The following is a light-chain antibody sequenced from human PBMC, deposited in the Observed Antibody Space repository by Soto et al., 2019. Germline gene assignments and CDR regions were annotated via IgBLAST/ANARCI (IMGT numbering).Light chain of an antibody. CDR3: QQRSN. J-gene: IGKJ3*01. V-gene: IGKV3-11*01. Sequence: EIVLTQSPATLSLSPGERATLSCRASQSVSSYFAWYRQKPGQAPRLLIYDASNRATGIPARFSGSGSGTDFTLTISSLEPEDFAVYYCQQRSNFGPGTKVDIK. CDR2: DAS. CDR1: QSVSSY.